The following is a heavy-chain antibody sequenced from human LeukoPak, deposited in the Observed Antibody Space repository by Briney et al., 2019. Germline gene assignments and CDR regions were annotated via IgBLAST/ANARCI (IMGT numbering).Heavy chain of an antibody. J-gene: IGHJ6*02. CDR3: AREARGMDV. CDR2: IISISSYI. Sequence: PGGSLRLSCAASGFTFSIYSVNWVRQAPGKGLGWVSSIISISSYIYYADSVKGRFTISRDNAKNSLYLQMNSLRAEDTAVYYCAREARGMDVWGQGTTVTVSS. V-gene: IGHV3-21*01. CDR1: GFTFSIYS.